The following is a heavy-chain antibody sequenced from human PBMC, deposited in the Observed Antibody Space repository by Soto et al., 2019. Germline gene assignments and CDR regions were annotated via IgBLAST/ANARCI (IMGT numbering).Heavy chain of an antibody. CDR1: GYTFTSYG. V-gene: IGHV1-18*01. CDR3: AREGTIFQLSDYYYYMDC. J-gene: IGHJ6*03. D-gene: IGHD3-3*01. CDR2: ISAYNGNT. Sequence: ASVKVSCKASGYTFTSYGISWVRQAPGQGLEWMGWISAYNGNTNYAQKLQGRVTMTTDTSTSTAYMELRSLRSDDTAVYYCAREGTIFQLSDYYYYMDCWGKGTSVTVSS.